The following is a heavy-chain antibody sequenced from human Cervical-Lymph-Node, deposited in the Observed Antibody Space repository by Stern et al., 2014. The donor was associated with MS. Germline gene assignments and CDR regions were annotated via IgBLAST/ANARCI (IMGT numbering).Heavy chain of an antibody. D-gene: IGHD3-10*01. J-gene: IGHJ3*02. CDR3: ARGSALAFDI. CDR2: IYTSGST. CDR1: GGSISSGSYY. Sequence: QLQLQESGPGLVKPSQTLSLTCTVSGGSISSGSYYWTWIRQPAGKGLEWIGRIYTSGSTNYSPSLKSRISISIDTSKNHFSLNLSSVTAADTAIYYCARGSALAFDIWGQGTMVTVSS. V-gene: IGHV4-61*02.